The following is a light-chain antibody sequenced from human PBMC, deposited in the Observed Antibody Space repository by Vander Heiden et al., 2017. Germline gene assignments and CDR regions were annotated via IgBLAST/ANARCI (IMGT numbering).Light chain of an antibody. CDR3: NSRDSSGYHVV. CDR2: GKN. Sequence: SSELTQDPAVSVALGQTVRITCQGDSLRSYYASWYQQKPGQAPVLVIYGKNNRPSGIPDRFSGSSSGNTASLTITGAQAEDEADYYCNSRDSSGYHVVFGGGTKLTGL. J-gene: IGLJ3*02. V-gene: IGLV3-19*01. CDR1: SLRSYY.